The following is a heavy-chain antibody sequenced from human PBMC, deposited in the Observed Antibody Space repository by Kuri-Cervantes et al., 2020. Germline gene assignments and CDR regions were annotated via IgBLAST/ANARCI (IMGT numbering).Heavy chain of an antibody. Sequence: GESLKISCAASGFTFSSYSMNWVRQAPGKGLEWVSYISSSSSTIYYADSVKGRFTISRDNAKNSLYLQMNSLRAEDTAVYYCARDVVGADPDEDIVVVVAAHNWFDPWGQGTLVTVSS. D-gene: IGHD2-15*01. CDR1: GFTFSSYS. V-gene: IGHV3-48*04. J-gene: IGHJ5*02. CDR3: ARDVVGADPDEDIVVVVAAHNWFDP. CDR2: ISSSSSTI.